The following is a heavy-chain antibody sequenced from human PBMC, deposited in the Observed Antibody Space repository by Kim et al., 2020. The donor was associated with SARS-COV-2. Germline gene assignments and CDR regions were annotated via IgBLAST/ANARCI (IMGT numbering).Heavy chain of an antibody. J-gene: IGHJ6*02. D-gene: IGHD3-22*01. CDR2: IYYSGST. CDR3: ARVYDSSGYYYETLFYYGMDV. Sequence: SETLSLTCTVSGGSISSSSYYWGWIRQPPGKGLEWIGSIYYSGSTYYNPSLKSRVTISVDTSKNQFSLKLSSVTAADTAVYYCARVYDSSGYYYETLFYYGMDVWGQGTTVTVSS. V-gene: IGHV4-39*01. CDR1: GGSISSSSYY.